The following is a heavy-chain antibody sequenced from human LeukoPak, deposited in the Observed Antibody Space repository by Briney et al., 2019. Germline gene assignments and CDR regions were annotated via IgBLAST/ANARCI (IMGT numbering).Heavy chain of an antibody. CDR3: ARIPSLSWQQPFDY. CDR1: GFTFSSYW. CDR2: IKQDGSEK. V-gene: IGHV3-7*01. D-gene: IGHD6-13*01. Sequence: GGSLRLSCAASGFTFSSYWMSWVRQAPVKGLEWVANIKQDGSEKYYVDSVKGRFTISRDNAKNSLYLQMNSLRAEDTAVYYCARIPSLSWQQPFDYWGQGTLVTVSS. J-gene: IGHJ4*02.